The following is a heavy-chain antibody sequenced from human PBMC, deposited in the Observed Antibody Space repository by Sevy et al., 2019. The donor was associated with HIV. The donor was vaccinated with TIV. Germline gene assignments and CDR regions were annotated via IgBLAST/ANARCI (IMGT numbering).Heavy chain of an antibody. V-gene: IGHV3-21*01. CDR2: ISSSSSYI. D-gene: IGHD1-26*01. Sequence: ASVKVSCAASGFTFSSYSMNWVRQAPGKGLEWVSSISSSSSYIYYADSVKGRFTISRDNAKNSLYLQMNSLRAEDTAVYYCARDLGSLFPYYFYMDVWGKGTTVTVSS. CDR1: GFTFSSYS. CDR3: ARDLGSLFPYYFYMDV. J-gene: IGHJ6*03.